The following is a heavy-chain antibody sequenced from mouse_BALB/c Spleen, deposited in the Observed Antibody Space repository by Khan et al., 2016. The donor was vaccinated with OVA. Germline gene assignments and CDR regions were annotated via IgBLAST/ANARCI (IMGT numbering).Heavy chain of an antibody. V-gene: IGHV2-2*02. CDR2: IWSGGNT. CDR1: GFSLTTYG. J-gene: IGHJ3*01. D-gene: IGHD2-4*01. CDR3: ARNYDYDEGLAY. Sequence: QVQLKESGPGLVQPSQSLSITCTVSGFSLTTYGVHWVRQSPGKGLEWLGVIWSGGNTDYNAAFISRLSISKDSSKSQVFFKMNSLQVNDTAIYYCARNYDYDEGLAYWGQGTLVTVSA.